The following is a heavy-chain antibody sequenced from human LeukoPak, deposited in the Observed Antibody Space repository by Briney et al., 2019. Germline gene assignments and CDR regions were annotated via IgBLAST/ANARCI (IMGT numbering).Heavy chain of an antibody. J-gene: IGHJ3*02. CDR3: AKFFTGEYVRAFDI. Sequence: GGSLRLSCAASGFTFSSYWMSWVRQAPGKGLEWVANIKQDRSEKYYVDSVKGRFTISRDNAKNSLYLQMNSLRAEDTAVYYCAKFFTGEYVRAFDIWGQGTMVTVSS. V-gene: IGHV3-7*01. CDR2: IKQDRSEK. D-gene: IGHD3-10*02. CDR1: GFTFSSYW.